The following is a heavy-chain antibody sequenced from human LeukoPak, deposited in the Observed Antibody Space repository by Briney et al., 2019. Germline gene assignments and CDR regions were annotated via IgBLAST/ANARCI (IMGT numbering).Heavy chain of an antibody. J-gene: IGHJ6*02. CDR1: GFTFGSYA. CDR3: AKDIRGETYYDFWSGYYTPYGMDV. D-gene: IGHD3-3*01. V-gene: IGHV3-23*01. Sequence: GGSLRLSCAASGFTFGSYAMSWVRQAPGKGLEWVSAISGSGGSTYYADSVKGRFTISRDNSKNTLYLQMNSLRAEDTAVYYCAKDIRGETYYDFWSGYYTPYGMDVWGQGTTVTVSS. CDR2: ISGSGGST.